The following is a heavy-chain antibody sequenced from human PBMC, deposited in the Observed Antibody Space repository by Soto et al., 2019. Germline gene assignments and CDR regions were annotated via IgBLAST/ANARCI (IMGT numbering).Heavy chain of an antibody. J-gene: IGHJ3*02. Sequence: SETLSLTCTVSGGSVSSGSYSWSWIRQPPGKGLEWIGYIYHSGSTYYNPSLKSRVTISVDRSKKQFSLKLSSVTAADTAVYYCARGYYDSSGYYFDAFDIWGQGTMVTVS. V-gene: IGHV4-30-2*01. CDR3: ARGYYDSSGYYFDAFDI. D-gene: IGHD3-22*01. CDR1: GGSVSSGSYS. CDR2: IYHSGST.